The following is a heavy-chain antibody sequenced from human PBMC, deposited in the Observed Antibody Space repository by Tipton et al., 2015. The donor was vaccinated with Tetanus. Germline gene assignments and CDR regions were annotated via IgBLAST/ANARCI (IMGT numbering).Heavy chain of an antibody. J-gene: IGHJ4*02. Sequence: TLSLTCTVSGGSISSGGYYWSWIRQHPGKGLEWIGYIYYSGSTHYNPSLKSRVTISVDTSKNQFSLKLYSVTAADTAVYYCARGDPTNEPLNYWGQGTLVTVSS. D-gene: IGHD1-1*01. CDR2: IYYSGST. V-gene: IGHV4-31*03. CDR3: ARGDPTNEPLNY. CDR1: GGSISSGGYY.